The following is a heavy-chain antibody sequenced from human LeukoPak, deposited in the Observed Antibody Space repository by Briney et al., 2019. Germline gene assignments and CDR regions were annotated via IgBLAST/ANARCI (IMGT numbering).Heavy chain of an antibody. Sequence: PSETLSLTCAVSGGSISSSNWWSWVRQPPGKGLEWMGEIYHSGSTNYNPSLKSRVTISVDKSKNQFSLKLGSVTAADTAVYSCARAPGGIAAAGTAPDYWGQGTLVTVSS. CDR2: IYHSGST. CDR1: GGSISSSNW. V-gene: IGHV4-4*02. D-gene: IGHD6-13*01. J-gene: IGHJ4*02. CDR3: ARAPGGIAAAGTAPDY.